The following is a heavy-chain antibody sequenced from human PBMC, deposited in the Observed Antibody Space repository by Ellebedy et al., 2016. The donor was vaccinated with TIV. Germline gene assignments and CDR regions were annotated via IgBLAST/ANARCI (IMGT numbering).Heavy chain of an antibody. CDR1: GLIFKNAW. Sequence: GESLKISCVASGLIFKNAWMSWVRQAPGKGLVWVSRINRDGSTTNYADSVKGRFTISRDDAKNTVYLHMNSLGADDTAVYYCARGGYDAFYLDYWGQGILVTVSS. V-gene: IGHV3-74*01. J-gene: IGHJ4*02. D-gene: IGHD3-22*01. CDR2: INRDGSTT. CDR3: ARGGYDAFYLDY.